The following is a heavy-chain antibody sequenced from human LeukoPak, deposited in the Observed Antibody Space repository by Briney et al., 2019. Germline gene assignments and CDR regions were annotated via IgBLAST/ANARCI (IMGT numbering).Heavy chain of an antibody. CDR3: ATSQGPGNHWFDP. Sequence: GGSLRLSCAASGFTVTSNSMNWVRQAPGKGLEWVSVISTGDEIHYAESVRGRFTISRDSTSNTLSLHMNSLRVEDTAIYYCATSQGPGNHWFDPWGQGTLVTVSS. V-gene: IGHV3-53*01. J-gene: IGHJ5*02. CDR2: ISTGDEI. CDR1: GFTVTSNS.